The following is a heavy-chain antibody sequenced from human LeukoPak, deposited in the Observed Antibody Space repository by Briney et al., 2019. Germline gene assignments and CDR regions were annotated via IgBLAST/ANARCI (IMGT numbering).Heavy chain of an antibody. V-gene: IGHV3-9*01. CDR2: ISWKSGTT. D-gene: IGHD6-6*01. J-gene: IGHJ3*02. CDR3: VRVGGASSILSALDI. Sequence: PGGSLRLSCAASGFTFADYSMHWVRQVPGKGLEWVSGISWKSGTTGYTDSVKGRFTISRDDAKNSLYLQMNSLRPEDTALYYCVRVGGASSILSALDIWGQGTMVTVSS. CDR1: GFTFADYS.